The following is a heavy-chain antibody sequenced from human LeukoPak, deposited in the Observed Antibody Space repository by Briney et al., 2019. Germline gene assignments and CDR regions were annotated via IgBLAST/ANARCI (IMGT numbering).Heavy chain of an antibody. CDR3: ARGRGSALSSLFDF. D-gene: IGHD3-10*01. V-gene: IGHV2-5*04. J-gene: IGHJ4*02. Sequence: SGPTLVNPTQTLTLTCTFSGFSLSTSEVGVGWIRQPPGKALEWLALIYWNDDKRYSPSLASRLTITKDTSKNQVVLTMANMDPVDTGTYYCARGRGSALSSLFDFWGQGTLVTVPS. CDR1: GFSLSTSEVG. CDR2: IYWNDDK.